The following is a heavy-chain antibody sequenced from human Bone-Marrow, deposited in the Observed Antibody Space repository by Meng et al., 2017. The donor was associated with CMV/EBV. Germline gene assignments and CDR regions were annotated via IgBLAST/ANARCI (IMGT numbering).Heavy chain of an antibody. CDR2: INHSGST. D-gene: IGHD3-22*01. V-gene: IGHV4-39*07. J-gene: IGHJ6*02. CDR3: AGGYYPYYGMDV. CDR1: GGSISSSSYY. Sequence: GSLRLSCTVSGGSISSSSYYWSWIRQPPGKGLEWIGEINHSGSTNYNPSLKSRVTISVDTSKNQFSLKLSSVTAADTAVYYCAGGYYPYYGMDVWGQGSTVTVSS.